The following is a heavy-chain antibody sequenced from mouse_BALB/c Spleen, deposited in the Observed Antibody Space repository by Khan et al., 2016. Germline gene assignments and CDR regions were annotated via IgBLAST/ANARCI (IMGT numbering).Heavy chain of an antibody. D-gene: IGHD1-1*01. CDR3: SRKTSGGSGD. CDR2: ISYSGST. Sequence: EVQLQESGPGLVKPSQSLSLTCTVTGYSITSDYAWNWIRQFPGNKLEWMGYISYSGSTSYNPSLKSRISITRDTSKNQFFLQLNSVTTEDTATYYCSRKTSGGSGDWGQGTTLTVSS. J-gene: IGHJ2*01. V-gene: IGHV3-2*02. CDR1: GYSITSDYA.